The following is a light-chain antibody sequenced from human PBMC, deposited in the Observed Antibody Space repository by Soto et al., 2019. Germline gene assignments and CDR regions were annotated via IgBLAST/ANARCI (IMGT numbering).Light chain of an antibody. CDR1: TSDVGSYNR. CDR2: DVS. J-gene: IGLJ3*02. Sequence: QSVLTQPASVSGSPGQSITISCTGTTSDVGSYNRVSWYQQYPGKAPTLMINDVSNRPSGVSDRFSGSKSGNTASLTISGLQAEDEANYYCSSFTSSSTWVSGGGNKVTVL. V-gene: IGLV2-14*03. CDR3: SSFTSSSTWV.